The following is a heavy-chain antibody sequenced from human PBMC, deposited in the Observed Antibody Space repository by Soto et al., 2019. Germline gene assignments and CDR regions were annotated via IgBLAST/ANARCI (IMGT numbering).Heavy chain of an antibody. V-gene: IGHV3-7*01. Sequence: EVQLVESGGGLVQPGGSLRLSCAASGFTFSSYWMSWVRQAPVKGLEWVGNIKQDGSEKNYVDFMEGRFTITGDNADNSLYLQMNSLRAEDTAVYYGARIASAGRGWDGWGQGTTVVVYS. CDR2: IKQDGSEK. CDR1: GFTFSSYW. CDR3: ARIASAGRGWDG. D-gene: IGHD6-13*01. J-gene: IGHJ6*02.